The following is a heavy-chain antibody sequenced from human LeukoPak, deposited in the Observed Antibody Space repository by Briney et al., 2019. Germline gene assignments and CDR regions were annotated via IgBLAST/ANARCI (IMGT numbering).Heavy chain of an antibody. V-gene: IGHV3-7*01. CDR2: IKQDGSEK. Sequence: HPGGSLRLSCAASGFTFSSYWMSWVRQAPGKGLEWVANIKQDGSEKYYVDSVKGRFTISRDNAKNSLYLQMNSLRAEDTAVYYCARAELRYFDWLLMDYWGQGTLVTVSS. J-gene: IGHJ4*02. D-gene: IGHD3-9*01. CDR3: ARAELRYFDWLLMDY. CDR1: GFTFSSYW.